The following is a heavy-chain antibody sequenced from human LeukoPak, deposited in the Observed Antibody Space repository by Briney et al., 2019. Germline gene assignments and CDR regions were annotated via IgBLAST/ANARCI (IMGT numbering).Heavy chain of an antibody. Sequence: GGSLRLSCAASGFTFSNYAMSWVRQSPGKGLEWVSTISGSGFTTYYADSVKGRFTISRDNSKNTLYLQVNSLRAEDTAVYYCAKDGGLGMGASHIWGQGTMVTVSS. D-gene: IGHD7-27*01. CDR1: GFTFSNYA. CDR3: AKDGGLGMGASHI. CDR2: ISGSGFTT. V-gene: IGHV3-23*01. J-gene: IGHJ3*02.